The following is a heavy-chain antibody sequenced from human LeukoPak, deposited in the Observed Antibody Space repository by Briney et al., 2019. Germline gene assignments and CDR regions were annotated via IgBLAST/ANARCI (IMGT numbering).Heavy chain of an antibody. J-gene: IGHJ5*02. CDR3: ARGFDCSSTSCLWFDP. V-gene: IGHV4-30-4*01. CDR2: IYYSGST. CDR1: GGSISSGDYY. D-gene: IGHD2-2*01. Sequence: SETLSLTCTVSGGSISSGDYYWSWIRQPPGKGLEWIGYIYYSGSTYYNPSLKSRVTISVDTSKNQLSLKLSSVTAADTAVYYCARGFDCSSTSCLWFDPWGQGTLVTVSS.